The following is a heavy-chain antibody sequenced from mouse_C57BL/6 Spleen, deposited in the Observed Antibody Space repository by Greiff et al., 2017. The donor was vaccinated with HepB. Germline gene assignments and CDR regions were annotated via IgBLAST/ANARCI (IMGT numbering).Heavy chain of an antibody. D-gene: IGHD2-2*01. Sequence: VQLQQPGAELVKPGASVKLSCKASGYTFTSYWMHWVKQRPGQGLEWIGMIHPNSGSTNYNEKFKSKDTLTVDKSSSTAYMQLSSLTSEDSAVYYCASPMVTTHPYYFDDWGQGTTLTVSS. V-gene: IGHV1-64*01. CDR1: GYTFTSYW. CDR2: IHPNSGST. CDR3: ASPMVTTHPYYFDD. J-gene: IGHJ2*01.